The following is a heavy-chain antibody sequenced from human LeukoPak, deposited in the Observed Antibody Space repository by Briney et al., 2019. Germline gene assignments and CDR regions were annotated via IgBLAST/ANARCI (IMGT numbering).Heavy chain of an antibody. D-gene: IGHD2-2*01. CDR2: IYPGDSDT. CDR3: ARLEDIVVVPAANWFDP. Sequence: GESLKISCKGSGYSFTSYWIGWVRQMPGKGLEWMGIIYPGDSDTRYGPSFQGQVTISADKSISTAYLQWSSLKASDTAMYYCARLEDIVVVPAANWFDPWGQGTLVTVSS. J-gene: IGHJ5*02. V-gene: IGHV5-51*01. CDR1: GYSFTSYW.